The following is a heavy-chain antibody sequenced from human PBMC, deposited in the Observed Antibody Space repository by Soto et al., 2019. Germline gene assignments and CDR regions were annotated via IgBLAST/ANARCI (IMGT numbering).Heavy chain of an antibody. CDR3: ASQQQWLDY. D-gene: IGHD6-19*01. CDR1: GDSVSGYNAA. V-gene: IGHV6-1*01. J-gene: IGHJ4*02. CDR2: TYYRSKWYN. Sequence: SQTLSLTGAICGDSVSGYNAAWNWIRQSPSRGLEWLGRTYYRSKWYNDYAISLKSRITINPDTSKNQFSLQLSSVTPEDTAVYYRASQQQWLDYWGQGTPVAVSS.